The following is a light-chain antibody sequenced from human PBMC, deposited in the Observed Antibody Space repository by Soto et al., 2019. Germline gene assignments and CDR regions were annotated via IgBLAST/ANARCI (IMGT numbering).Light chain of an antibody. CDR1: QGIRSW. Sequence: DFQMTQSPSSVSASVGDRVTITCRASQGIRSWLAWYQQTPGKAPKLLIYAASSLQSGVPSRFSGSASGTEFTLTISSLQPEDFATYYCQQANSFPFTFGPGTKVDIK. CDR3: QQANSFPFT. CDR2: AAS. V-gene: IGKV1-12*02. J-gene: IGKJ3*01.